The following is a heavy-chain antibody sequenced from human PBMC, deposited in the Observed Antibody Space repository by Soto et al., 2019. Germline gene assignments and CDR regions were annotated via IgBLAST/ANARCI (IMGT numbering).Heavy chain of an antibody. CDR1: GFTFSNAW. D-gene: IGHD2-15*01. CDR2: IKSKTDGGTT. CDR3: TTGPIVVVVAATILKRANYYYGMDV. Sequence: GGSLRLSCAASGFTFSNAWMNWVRQAPGKGLEWVGRIKSKTDGGTTDYAAPVKGRFTISRDDSKNTLYLQMNSLKTEDTAVYYCTTGPIVVVVAATILKRANYYYGMDVWGQGTTVTVSS. V-gene: IGHV3-15*07. J-gene: IGHJ6*02.